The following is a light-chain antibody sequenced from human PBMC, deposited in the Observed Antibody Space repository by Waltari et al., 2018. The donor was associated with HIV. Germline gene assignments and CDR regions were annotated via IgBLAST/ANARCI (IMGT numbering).Light chain of an antibody. Sequence: QSALTQPASVSGSPGQSITISCTGTSSDVGGYNYVSWYQQRPGKAPKLMIYDVSKRPAGVSNRFSGSKSGNTASLTISGLQAEDEADYYCSSYTSSSAIWVFGGGTKLTVL. CDR3: SSYTSSSAIWV. CDR1: SSDVGGYNY. J-gene: IGLJ3*02. V-gene: IGLV2-14*01. CDR2: DVS.